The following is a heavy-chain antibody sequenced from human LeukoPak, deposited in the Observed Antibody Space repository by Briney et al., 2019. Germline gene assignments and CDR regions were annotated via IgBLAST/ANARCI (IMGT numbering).Heavy chain of an antibody. CDR2: ISNNGGYT. D-gene: IGHD3-3*01. Sequence: GGSLRLSCAASGFTFSSSAMSWVRQAPGKGLEWVSAISNNGGYTYYADSVQGRFTISRDNSKSTLCLQMNSLRAEDTAVYYCAKASDFWSGYYRLIDYFDYWGQGTLVTVSS. CDR1: GFTFSSSA. CDR3: AKASDFWSGYYRLIDYFDY. J-gene: IGHJ4*02. V-gene: IGHV3-23*01.